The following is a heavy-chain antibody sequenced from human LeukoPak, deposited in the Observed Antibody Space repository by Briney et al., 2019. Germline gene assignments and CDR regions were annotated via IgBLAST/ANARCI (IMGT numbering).Heavy chain of an antibody. CDR1: GFTFSSYS. CDR3: ARGGPASQYNWFDP. Sequence: PGGSLRLSCAASGFTFSSYSMNWVRQAPGKGLEGVSSISSSSSYIYYADSVKGRFTISRDNAKNSLYLQMNSLRAEDTAVYYCARGGPASQYNWFDPWGQGTLVTVSS. J-gene: IGHJ5*02. CDR2: ISSSSSYI. D-gene: IGHD2-15*01. V-gene: IGHV3-21*01.